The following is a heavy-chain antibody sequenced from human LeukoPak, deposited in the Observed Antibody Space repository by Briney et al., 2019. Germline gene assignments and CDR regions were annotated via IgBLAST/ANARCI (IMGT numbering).Heavy chain of an antibody. CDR3: AILNHPDGRVY. CDR2: IYAGNSDT. V-gene: IGHV5-51*01. Sequence: PGESLKISFKGFGYTFTTSWIGWVRQLPGKGLEWMAIIYAGNSDTKYSPSFQGQVSISTDRSISTAYLQWSSLQASDTAIYYCAILNHPDGRVYWGQGTLVTVSS. J-gene: IGHJ4*02. CDR1: GYTFTTSW. D-gene: IGHD5-24*01.